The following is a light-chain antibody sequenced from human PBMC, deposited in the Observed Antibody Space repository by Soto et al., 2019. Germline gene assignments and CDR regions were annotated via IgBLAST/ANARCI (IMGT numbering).Light chain of an antibody. J-gene: IGLJ1*01. CDR1: NTDLGVYGY. CDR2: DVN. Sequence: QSVLAQPASVSGSFGQSITISCSGPNTDLGVYGYVSWYQHQPGKAPKLLIYDVNNRPSGISDRFSGSKSGDTASLTISGLQAEDEADCFCFSKISGFVYGFGTGTKVTVL. V-gene: IGLV2-14*01. CDR3: FSKISGFVYG.